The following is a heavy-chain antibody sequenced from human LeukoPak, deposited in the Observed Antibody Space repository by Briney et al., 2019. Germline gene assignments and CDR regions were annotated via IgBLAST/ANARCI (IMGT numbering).Heavy chain of an antibody. V-gene: IGHV3-21*06. D-gene: IGHD2/OR15-2a*01. J-gene: IGHJ4*02. CDR1: GFTFNSFS. CDR3: ARVFDVDYFSATGYSDY. CDR2: ITSSGTYI. Sequence: GGSLRLSCAASGFTFNSFSMNWVRQAPGRGLEWVSYITSSGTYIYYADSVRGRFTISRDNSRNSLYLQMDSLTAEDTAIYYGARVFDVDYFSATGYSDYWGQGVLVTVSS.